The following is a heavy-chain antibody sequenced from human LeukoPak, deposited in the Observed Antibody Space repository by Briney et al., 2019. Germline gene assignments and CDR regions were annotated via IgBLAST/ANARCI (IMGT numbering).Heavy chain of an antibody. CDR2: ISSSGSTI. CDR1: GFTFSDYY. Sequence: GGSLRLSCAASGFTFSDYYMSWIRQAPGKGLEWVSYISSSGSTIYYADSVKGRFTISRDNAKNSLYLQMNSLRAEDTAVYYCARTMGYSSSWSRSGFDYWAREPWSPSPQ. J-gene: IGHJ4*02. CDR3: ARTMGYSSSWSRSGFDY. D-gene: IGHD6-13*01. V-gene: IGHV3-11*01.